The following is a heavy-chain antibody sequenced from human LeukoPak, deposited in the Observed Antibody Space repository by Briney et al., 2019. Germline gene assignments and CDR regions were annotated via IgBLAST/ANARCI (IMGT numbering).Heavy chain of an antibody. CDR2: INPNSGGT. D-gene: IGHD2-2*01. CDR1: GYTFAGYY. Sequence: ASVKVSCKASGYTFAGYYMHWVRQAPGQGLEWMGWINPNSGGTNYAQKFQGRVTMTRDTSISAAYMELSRLRSDDTAAYYCAPLNLGYCSSTSCRGGYWGQGTLDTVSS. V-gene: IGHV1-2*02. J-gene: IGHJ4*02. CDR3: APLNLGYCSSTSCRGGY.